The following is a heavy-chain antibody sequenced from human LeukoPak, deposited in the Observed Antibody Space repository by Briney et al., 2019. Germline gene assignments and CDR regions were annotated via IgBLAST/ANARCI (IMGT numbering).Heavy chain of an antibody. Sequence: ASVKVSCKASGYTFTGYYMHWVRQAPGQGLEWMGWINPNSGGTNYAQKFQGRVTMTRDTSISTAYMELSRLRSDDTAVYYCWAIAAANDAFDIWGQGTMVTVSS. V-gene: IGHV1-2*02. D-gene: IGHD6-13*01. CDR2: INPNSGGT. J-gene: IGHJ3*02. CDR1: GYTFTGYY. CDR3: WAIAAANDAFDI.